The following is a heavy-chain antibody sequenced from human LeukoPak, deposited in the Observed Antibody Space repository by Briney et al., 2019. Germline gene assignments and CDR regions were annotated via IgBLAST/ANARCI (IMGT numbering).Heavy chain of an antibody. D-gene: IGHD3-9*01. Sequence: GGSLRLSCATSGFTFSSYAMSWVRQAPGKGLEWVSVISGSGGSTYYADSVKGRFTISRDTSKNTLYLQMNSLRGDDTAIYYCAKDQALRCFDGLDGIDVWGQGTMVTVSS. J-gene: IGHJ3*01. CDR3: AKDQALRCFDGLDGIDV. CDR1: GFTFSSYA. CDR2: ISGSGGST. V-gene: IGHV3-23*01.